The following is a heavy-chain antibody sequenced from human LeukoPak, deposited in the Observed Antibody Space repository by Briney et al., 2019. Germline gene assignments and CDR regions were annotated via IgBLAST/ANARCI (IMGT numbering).Heavy chain of an antibody. CDR3: ARETAMRGWFDP. CDR1: GGSISSYY. CDR2: IYYSGST. D-gene: IGHD2-2*01. Sequence: SETLSLTCTVSGGSISSYYWSWLRQPPGKGLEWIGYIYYSGSTNYNPSLKSRVTISVDTSKNQFSLKLSSVTAADTAVYYCARETAMRGWFDPWGQGTLVTVSS. V-gene: IGHV4-59*01. J-gene: IGHJ5*02.